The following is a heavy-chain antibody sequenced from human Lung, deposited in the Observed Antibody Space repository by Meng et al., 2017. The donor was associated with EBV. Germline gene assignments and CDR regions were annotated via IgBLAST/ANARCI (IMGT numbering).Heavy chain of an antibody. V-gene: IGHV4-34*01. CDR1: GESFGDYY. D-gene: IGHD1/OR15-1a*01. Sequence: QLQQWGAGLLKPPEALSLTCGVYGESFGDYYWTWIRQPPGKGLEWIGEIKESEGANYNPSLKSRVSISLDTSRDQFSLTLNSVTAADTAVYYCVRGLDNWNILVFDYWGQGALVTVSS. CDR2: IKESEGA. J-gene: IGHJ4*02. CDR3: VRGLDNWNILVFDY.